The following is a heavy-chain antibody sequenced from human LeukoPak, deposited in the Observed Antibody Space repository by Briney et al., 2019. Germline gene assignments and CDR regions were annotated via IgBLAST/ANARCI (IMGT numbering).Heavy chain of an antibody. CDR2: IFFTGST. D-gene: IGHD2-2*01. V-gene: IGHV4-4*02. J-gene: IGHJ4*02. CDR1: GVSITTTNW. CDR3: ARLLGSIVVVPAAMYFDY. Sequence: TSGTLSLTCAVSGVSITTTNWWSWVRQPPGKGLEWIGEIFFTGSTKYNPSLKSRVTMSVDKTKDQLSLQLTSVTAADTAVYYCARLLGSIVVVPAAMYFDYWGQGTLVTVSS.